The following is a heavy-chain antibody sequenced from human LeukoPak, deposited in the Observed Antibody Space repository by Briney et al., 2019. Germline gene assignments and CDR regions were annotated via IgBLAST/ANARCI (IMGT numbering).Heavy chain of an antibody. CDR3: ARDAHRGYFDWLLYGIGNFDY. V-gene: IGHV3-48*03. CDR1: GFTFSSYE. J-gene: IGHJ4*02. CDR2: ISSSGSTI. Sequence: PGGSLRLSCAASGFTFSSYEMNWVRQAPGKGLEWVSYISSSGSTIYYADSVKGRFTISRDNAKNSLYLQMNSLRAEDTAVYYCARDAHRGYFDWLLYGIGNFDYWGQGTLVTVSS. D-gene: IGHD3-9*01.